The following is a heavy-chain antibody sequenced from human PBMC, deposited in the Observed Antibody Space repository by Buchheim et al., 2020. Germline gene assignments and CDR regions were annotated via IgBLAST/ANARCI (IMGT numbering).Heavy chain of an antibody. CDR2: IYYSGST. CDR3: ARDRGLAYCGGDCYSYYYYGMDV. D-gene: IGHD2-21*02. CDR1: GGSISSYY. Sequence: QVQLQESGPGLVKPSETLSLTCTVSGGSISSYYWSWIRQPPGKGLEWIGYIYYSGSTNYNPSLKSRVTISVDTSKNQFSLKLSSVTAADTAAYYCARDRGLAYCGGDCYSYYYYGMDVWGQGTT. J-gene: IGHJ6*02. V-gene: IGHV4-59*01.